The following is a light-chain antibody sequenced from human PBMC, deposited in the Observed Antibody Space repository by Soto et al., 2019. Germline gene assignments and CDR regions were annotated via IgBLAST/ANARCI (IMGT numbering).Light chain of an antibody. CDR2: AAS. Sequence: EVVMTQSPATLSVSPGDKVSLSCRANQTISNMLAWYQQKPGQAPRLLIYAASTRATGVSARFSGSGSGTDFTLTISSLEPEDFAVYYCQQRSNWPQTFGQGTKVDIK. J-gene: IGKJ1*01. CDR3: QQRSNWPQT. V-gene: IGKV3-11*01. CDR1: QTISNM.